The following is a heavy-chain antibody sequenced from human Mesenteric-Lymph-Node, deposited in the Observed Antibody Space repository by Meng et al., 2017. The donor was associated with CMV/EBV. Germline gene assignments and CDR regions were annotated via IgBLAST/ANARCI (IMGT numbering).Heavy chain of an antibody. CDR1: GGSISSSSYY. CDR2: IYYSGST. Sequence: SETLSLTCTVSGGSISSSSYYWGWIRQPPGKGLEWIGSIYYSGSTNYNPSLKSRVTISVDTSKNQFSLKLSSVTAADTAVYYCAREVYDYVWGSYRYVDYWGQGTLVTVSS. J-gene: IGHJ4*02. D-gene: IGHD3-16*02. CDR3: AREVYDYVWGSYRYVDY. V-gene: IGHV4-39*07.